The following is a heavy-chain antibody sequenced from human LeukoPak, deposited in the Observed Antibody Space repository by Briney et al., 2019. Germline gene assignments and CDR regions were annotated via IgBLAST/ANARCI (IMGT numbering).Heavy chain of an antibody. V-gene: IGHV4-4*07. D-gene: IGHD1-26*01. Sequence: PSETLSLTCTVSGGSISNYYWSWIRQPAGRGLEWIGRIYTSGSTNYNPSLKSRVTISADTSKNQSSLKLSSVTAADTAVYYCATAPKGATAYYYYMDVWGKGTTVTVSS. CDR3: ATAPKGATAYYYYMDV. CDR1: GGSISNYY. J-gene: IGHJ6*03. CDR2: IYTSGST.